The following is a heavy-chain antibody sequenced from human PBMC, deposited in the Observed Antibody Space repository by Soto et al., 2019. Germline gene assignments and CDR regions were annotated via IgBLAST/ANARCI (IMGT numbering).Heavy chain of an antibody. Sequence: PGGSLRLPCGASGCTFSSDSMNWVRQAPGKGLEWVSYISSSSSTIYYADSVKGRFTISRDNAKNSLYLQMNSLRAEDTAVYYCAREYCSSTSCLNWVVPWGQAPLATVP. CDR2: ISSSSSTI. J-gene: IGHJ5*02. V-gene: IGHV3-48*01. CDR1: GCTFSSDS. CDR3: AREYCSSTSCLNWVVP. D-gene: IGHD2-2*01.